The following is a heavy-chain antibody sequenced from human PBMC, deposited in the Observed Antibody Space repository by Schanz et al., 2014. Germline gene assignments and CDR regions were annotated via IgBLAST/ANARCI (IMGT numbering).Heavy chain of an antibody. CDR2: IEFSGGTT. V-gene: IGHV3-23*01. J-gene: IGHJ4*02. Sequence: EAQLLESGGGLVQPGGSLRLSCAASGFNFKAYAMSWVRQAPGKGLEWVSGIEFSGGTTYYADSVKGRFTISRDNAKNSLDLQMNSLRAEDTAIYYCAKDLAAVGVFDYWGQGSLVTVSP. CDR1: GFNFKAYA. CDR3: AKDLAAVGVFDY. D-gene: IGHD6-13*01.